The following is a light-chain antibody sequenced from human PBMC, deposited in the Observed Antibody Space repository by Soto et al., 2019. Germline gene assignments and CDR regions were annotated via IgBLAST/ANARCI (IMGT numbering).Light chain of an antibody. Sequence: DIQMTQSPSSLSASVGDRVTITCRASQGISNYLAWYQQKPGKVPKLLIYAASTLQSGVPSRFSGSGAGTDFNLTISGLQPEDVATYYYQKYNSAPSTCREGTKVEIK. CDR2: AAS. V-gene: IGKV1-27*01. J-gene: IGKJ1*01. CDR3: QKYNSAPST. CDR1: QGISNY.